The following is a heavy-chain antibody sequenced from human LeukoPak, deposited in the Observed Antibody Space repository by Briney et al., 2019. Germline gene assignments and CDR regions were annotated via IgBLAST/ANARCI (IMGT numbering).Heavy chain of an antibody. D-gene: IGHD5-18*01. CDR1: GGSFSGYY. CDR2: INHSGST. V-gene: IGHV4-34*01. J-gene: IGHJ4*02. CDR3: ARSASGYSYGYFDY. Sequence: SETLSLTCAVYGGSFSGYYWSWIRQPPGKGLEWIGEINHSGSTNYNPSLKSRVTISVDTSKKQFSLKLSSVTAADTAVYYCARSASGYSYGYFDYWGQGALVTVSS.